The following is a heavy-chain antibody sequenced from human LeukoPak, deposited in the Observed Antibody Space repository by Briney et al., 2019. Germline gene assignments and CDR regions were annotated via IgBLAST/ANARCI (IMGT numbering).Heavy chain of an antibody. D-gene: IGHD3-3*01. CDR3: ARGLADFWSGLPNEPYYYYYMDV. J-gene: IGHJ6*03. CDR2: IYYSGST. Sequence: SETLSLTCTVSGGSISSSSYYWGWIRQPPGKGLEWIGSIYYSGSTYYNPSLKSRVTISVDTSKNQFSLKLSSVTAADTAVYYCARGLADFWSGLPNEPYYYYYMDVWGKGTTATVSS. CDR1: GGSISSSSYY. V-gene: IGHV4-39*07.